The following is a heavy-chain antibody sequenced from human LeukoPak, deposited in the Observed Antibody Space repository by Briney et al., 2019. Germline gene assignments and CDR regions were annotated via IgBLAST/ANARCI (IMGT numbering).Heavy chain of an antibody. CDR3: ARDYGGSYFRNNWFDP. D-gene: IGHD1-26*01. CDR1: GYTFTGYY. Sequence: ASVKVSCKASGYTFTGYYMHWVRQAPGQGLEWMGWINPNSGGTNYAQKFQGRVTMTRDTSISTAYMELSRLRSDDTAVYYCARDYGGSYFRNNWFDPWGQGTLVTVSS. CDR2: INPNSGGT. J-gene: IGHJ5*02. V-gene: IGHV1-2*02.